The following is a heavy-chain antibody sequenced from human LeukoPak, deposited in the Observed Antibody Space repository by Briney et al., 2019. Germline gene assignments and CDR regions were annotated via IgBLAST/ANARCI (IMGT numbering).Heavy chain of an antibody. CDR3: ARVWNGELYYYYYMDV. CDR2: ISAYNGNT. V-gene: IGHV1-18*01. Sequence: GASVKVSCKATGGTFSSYAISWVRQAPGQGLEWMGWISAYNGNTNYAQKLQGRVTMTTDTSTSTAYMELRSLRSDDTAVYYCARVWNGELYYYYYMDVWGKGTTVTVSS. J-gene: IGHJ6*03. CDR1: GGTFSSYA. D-gene: IGHD3-3*01.